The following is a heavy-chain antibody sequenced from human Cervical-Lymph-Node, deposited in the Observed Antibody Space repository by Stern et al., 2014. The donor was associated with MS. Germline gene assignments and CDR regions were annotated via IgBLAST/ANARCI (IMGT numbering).Heavy chain of an antibody. J-gene: IGHJ6*02. V-gene: IGHV3-33*01. CDR1: GFTFSSYG. D-gene: IGHD6-13*01. CDR2: IWYDGSNK. CDR3: ARSSSPSPYYYYGMDV. Sequence: VKLLESGGGVVQPGRSLRLSCAASGFTFSSYGMHWVRQAPGKGLEWVAVIWYDGSNKYYADSVKGRFTISRDNSKNTLYLQMNSLRAEDTAVYYCARSSSPSPYYYYGMDVWGQGTTVTVSS.